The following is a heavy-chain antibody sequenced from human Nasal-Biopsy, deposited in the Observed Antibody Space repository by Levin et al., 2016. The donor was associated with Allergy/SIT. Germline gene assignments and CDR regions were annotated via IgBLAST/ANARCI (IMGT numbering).Heavy chain of an antibody. CDR3: AGTQWFEELGSWFDP. CDR1: GYSIRSGYY. CDR2: SFHSGTT. J-gene: IGHJ5*02. V-gene: IGHV4-38-2*01. Sequence: SETLSLTCVVSGYSIRSGYYWGWIRQTPGKGLEWIGNSFHSGTTYYNPSLNHRVIISVDPSKNQFSLRLSSVTAADTAVYYCAGTQWFEELGSWFDPWGQGTLVTVSS. D-gene: IGHD3-10*01.